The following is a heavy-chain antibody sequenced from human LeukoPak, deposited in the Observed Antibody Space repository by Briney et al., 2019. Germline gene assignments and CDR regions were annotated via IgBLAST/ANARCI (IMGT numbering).Heavy chain of an antibody. CDR3: ARHRLGSYYGSGSYLTPLNWFDP. Sequence: SETLSLTCTVSSGSFRTYYWSWIRQPPGKGLEWIGEINHSGSTNYNPSLKSRVTISVDTSKNQFSLKLSSVTAADTAVYYCARHRLGSYYGSGSYLTPLNWFDPWGQGTLVTVSS. CDR2: INHSGST. D-gene: IGHD3-10*01. V-gene: IGHV4-34*01. CDR1: SGSFRTYY. J-gene: IGHJ5*02.